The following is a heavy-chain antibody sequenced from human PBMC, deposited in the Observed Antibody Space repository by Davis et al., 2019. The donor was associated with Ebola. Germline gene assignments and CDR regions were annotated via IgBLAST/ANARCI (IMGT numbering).Heavy chain of an antibody. V-gene: IGHV3-48*04. D-gene: IGHD3-3*01. CDR3: ARDLLFLEWLLFTHAMDV. CDR1: GVTFSSYS. CDR2: TSSSSTTI. J-gene: IGHJ6*03. Sequence: GESLKISCAASGVTFSSYSMTWVRQAPGKGLEWVLFTSSSSTTIYYADSVKGRFTISRDNAKNSLYLQMNSLRAEDTAVYYCARDLLFLEWLLFTHAMDVWGKGTTVTVSS.